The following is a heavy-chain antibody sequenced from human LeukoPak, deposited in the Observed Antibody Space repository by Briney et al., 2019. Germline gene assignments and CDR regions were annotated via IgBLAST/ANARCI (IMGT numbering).Heavy chain of an antibody. CDR1: GFNFRDYG. CDR2: IGSDGSGT. D-gene: IGHD1-26*01. Sequence: GGSLRLSCAASGFNFRDYGMHWVRHAPGKGLVWVSRIGSDGSGTKYADSVKGRFTVYRDNAKTTLYLEMNSPRVEDTAVYYCARLGRVTGWYSVYWGQGAMVTVAS. CDR3: ARLGRVTGWYSVY. V-gene: IGHV3-74*03. J-gene: IGHJ4*02.